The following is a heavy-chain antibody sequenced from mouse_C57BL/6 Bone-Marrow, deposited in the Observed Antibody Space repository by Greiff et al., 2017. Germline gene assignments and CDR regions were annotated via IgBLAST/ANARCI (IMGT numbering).Heavy chain of an antibody. CDR2: IYPGGGYT. Sequence: QVQLQQSGAELVRPGTSVKMSCKASGYTFTNYWIGWAKQRPGHGLEWIGNIYPGGGYTNYNEKFKGKDTLTADKSSSTAYMQFSSLTSEDSAIYYCAREGSGNSYRWYFDVWGTGTTVTVSS. D-gene: IGHD1-1*01. J-gene: IGHJ1*03. CDR1: GYTFTNYW. CDR3: AREGSGNSYRWYFDV. V-gene: IGHV1-63*01.